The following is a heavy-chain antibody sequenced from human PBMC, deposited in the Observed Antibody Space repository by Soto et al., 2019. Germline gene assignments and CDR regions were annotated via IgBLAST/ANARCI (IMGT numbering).Heavy chain of an antibody. CDR1: GYTFTSYG. CDR2: ISAYNGNT. CDR3: ARTVTTLWWFDP. V-gene: IGHV1-18*01. Sequence: ASVKVSCKASGYTFTSYGISWVRQAPGQGLEWMGWISAYNGNTNYAQKLQGRVTMTTDTSTSTAYMELRSLRSDDTAVYYCARTVTTLWWFDPWGQGILVTVSS. D-gene: IGHD4-17*01. J-gene: IGHJ5*02.